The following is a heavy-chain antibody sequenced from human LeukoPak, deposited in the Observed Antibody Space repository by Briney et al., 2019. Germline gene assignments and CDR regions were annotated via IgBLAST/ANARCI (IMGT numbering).Heavy chain of an antibody. J-gene: IGHJ6*02. CDR3: ARDPYDSSGHDGMDV. D-gene: IGHD3-22*01. CDR2: IYYSGST. CDR1: GGSVSSGGDY. V-gene: IGHV4-31*03. Sequence: SETLSLTCTVSGGSVSSGGDYWSWIRQHPGKGLEWIGYIYYSGSTSYNPSLKSRVTISVDTSKNQFSLKLISVTAADPAVYYCARDPYDSSGHDGMDVWGQGTTVTVSS.